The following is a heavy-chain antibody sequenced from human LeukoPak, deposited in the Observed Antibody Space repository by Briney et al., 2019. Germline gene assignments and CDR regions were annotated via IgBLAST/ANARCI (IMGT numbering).Heavy chain of an antibody. CDR2: INPSGGST. CDR3: ARDPHRGGSGSYYIVGDNWFDP. V-gene: IGHV1-46*01. D-gene: IGHD3-10*01. CDR1: GYTFTSYY. J-gene: IGHJ5*02. Sequence: ASVKVSCKASGYTFTSYYMHWVRQAPGQGLEWMGIINPSGGSTSYAQKFQGRVTMTRDTSTSPVYMELSSLRSENTAENYCARDPHRGGSGSYYIVGDNWFDPWGQGTLVTVSS.